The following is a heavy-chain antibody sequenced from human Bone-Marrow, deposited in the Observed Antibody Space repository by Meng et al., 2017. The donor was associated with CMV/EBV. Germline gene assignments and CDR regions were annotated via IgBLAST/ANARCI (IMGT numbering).Heavy chain of an antibody. CDR3: AKERTGYFDY. V-gene: IGHV3-21*01. Sequence: GESLKISCAASGFTFSSYSMNWVRQAPGKGLEWVSSISSSSSYIYYADSVKGRFTISRDNAKNSLYLQMNSLRAEDTAVYYCAKERTGYFDYWGQGTLVTGSS. J-gene: IGHJ4*02. D-gene: IGHD1-14*01. CDR1: GFTFSSYS. CDR2: ISSSSSYI.